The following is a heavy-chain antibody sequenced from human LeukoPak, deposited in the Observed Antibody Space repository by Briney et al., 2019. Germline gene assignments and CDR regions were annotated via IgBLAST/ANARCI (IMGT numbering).Heavy chain of an antibody. V-gene: IGHV3-33*01. CDR2: IWFDGSNI. Sequence: GGSLRLSCAASGFTFSNFGMHWVRQAPGKGLEWVAVIWFDGSNIYYADSVKGRFTISRDNSKNTLYLQMNSLRAEDTAVYYCARRGVNWDLLLWGRGTLVTVSS. CDR1: GFTFSNFG. CDR3: ARRGVNWDLLL. D-gene: IGHD1-26*01. J-gene: IGHJ2*01.